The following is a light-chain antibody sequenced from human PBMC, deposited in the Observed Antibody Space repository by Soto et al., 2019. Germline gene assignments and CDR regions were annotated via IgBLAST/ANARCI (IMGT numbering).Light chain of an antibody. V-gene: IGKV2-30*01. J-gene: IGKJ1*01. Sequence: AVMTRSPLCLPINLRQPASISCRSRQRLVCSNGNCYLTWFRQGPGQSPTRLIYEVSKRGSGVPHRFIGSGSDTDCTLKISRVEAENVGVYYCMQGTHWPATFGQGTKVDIK. CDR3: MQGTHWPAT. CDR2: EVS. CDR1: QRLVCSNGNCY.